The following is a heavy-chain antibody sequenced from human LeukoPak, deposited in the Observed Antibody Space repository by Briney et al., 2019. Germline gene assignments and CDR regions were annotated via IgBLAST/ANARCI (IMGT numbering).Heavy chain of an antibody. CDR3: ARLKLGAYFDL. CDR2: VYNSGDT. D-gene: IGHD3-16*01. Sequence: SETLSLTCTVSGGSTSSDYWSWIRQSPGKGLEWVGYVYNSGDTGKNPSFKSRVTILLDTSKNQCSLKLTSVSAADTAVYYCARLKLGAYFDLWGRGTQVSVSS. V-gene: IGHV4-59*08. J-gene: IGHJ2*01. CDR1: GGSTSSDY.